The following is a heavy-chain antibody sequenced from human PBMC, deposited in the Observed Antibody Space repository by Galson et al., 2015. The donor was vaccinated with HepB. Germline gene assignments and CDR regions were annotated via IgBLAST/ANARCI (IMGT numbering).Heavy chain of an antibody. V-gene: IGHV3-74*01. CDR3: ARELIAVATGDAFDI. CDR2: INSDGSST. D-gene: IGHD6-13*01. Sequence: SLRLSCAASGFTFSSYWMHWVRQAPGKGLVWVSHINSDGSSTSYADSVKGRFTISRDNAKNTLYLQMTSLRAEDTAAYYCARELIAVATGDAFDIWGQG. J-gene: IGHJ3*02. CDR1: GFTFSSYW.